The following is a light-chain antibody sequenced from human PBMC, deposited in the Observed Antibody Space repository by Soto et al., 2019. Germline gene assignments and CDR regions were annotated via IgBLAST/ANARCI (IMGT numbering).Light chain of an antibody. CDR2: ANS. CDR3: VAWDDRLRCAV. J-gene: IGLJ7*01. V-gene: IGLV1-47*01. CDR1: SSNIGNNL. Sequence: QSVLTQAPSASGTPGQSVTISCSGSSSNIGNNLVYWYQQVPGTAPKLLIYANSQRPSGVPDRFSGSKSGASASLAISGLLSEDEADYYCVAWDDRLRCAVFGGSTQLTVL.